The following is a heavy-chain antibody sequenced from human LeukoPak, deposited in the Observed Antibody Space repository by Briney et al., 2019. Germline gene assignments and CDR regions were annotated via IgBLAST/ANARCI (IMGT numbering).Heavy chain of an antibody. D-gene: IGHD3-16*02. V-gene: IGHV4-31*03. J-gene: IGHJ4*02. CDR3: ARSHDHLWGNYPDY. CDR2: IYYSGST. Sequence: SETLSLTCTVSGGSISSGGYYWSWIRQHLGKGLEWIGYIYYSGSTYYNPSLKSRVTLSVDKSKNQFSLRLNSVTAADTAMYYCARSHDHLWGNYPDYWGQGTLVTVSS. CDR1: GGSISSGGYY.